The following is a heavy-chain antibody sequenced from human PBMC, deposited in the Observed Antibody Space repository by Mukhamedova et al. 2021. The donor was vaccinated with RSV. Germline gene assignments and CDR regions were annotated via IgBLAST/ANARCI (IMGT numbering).Heavy chain of an antibody. V-gene: IGHV3-23*01. J-gene: IGHJ4*03. D-gene: IGHD2-15*01. CDR3: AKQIGSSGGGRCYFDS. CDR2: ISATGGNT. Sequence: ARQVPGQGLEGVAAISATGGNTDYAYSVKGRFTISRDNSKNTVYLQMDSLRAEDTAVYYCAKQIGSSGGGRCYFDSWGEGTLVTV.